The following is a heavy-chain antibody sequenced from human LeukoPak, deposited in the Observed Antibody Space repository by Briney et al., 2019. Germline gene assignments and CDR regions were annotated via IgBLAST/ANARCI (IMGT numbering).Heavy chain of an antibody. D-gene: IGHD3-10*01. V-gene: IGHV3-74*01. CDR1: GFTFSSYW. Sequence: GSLRLSCSASGFTFSSYWMHWVRQAPGKGLVWVSRINSDGSSTSYADSVKGRFTISRDNAKNTLYLQMDSLRAEDTAVYYCARDTRGSGSLIDYWGQGTLVTVSS. CDR3: ARDTRGSGSLIDY. CDR2: INSDGSST. J-gene: IGHJ4*02.